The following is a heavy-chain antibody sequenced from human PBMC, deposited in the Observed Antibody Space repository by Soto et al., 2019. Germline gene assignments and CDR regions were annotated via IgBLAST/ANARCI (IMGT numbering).Heavy chain of an antibody. V-gene: IGHV1-18*01. D-gene: IGHD3-16*01. CDR3: ARGDFLTYDDY. CDR1: GYTFTSYA. J-gene: IGHJ4*02. CDR2: ISAYNGNT. Sequence: ASVKVSCKASGYTFTSYAISWVRQAPGQGLEWMGWISAYNGNTNYSQKFQGRVTITRDTSASTAYMELSSLRSEDTAVYYCARGDFLTYDDYWGQGTLVTVSS.